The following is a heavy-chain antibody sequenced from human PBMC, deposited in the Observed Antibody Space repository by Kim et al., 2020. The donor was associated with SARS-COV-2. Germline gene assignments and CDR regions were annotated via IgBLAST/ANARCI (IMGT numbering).Heavy chain of an antibody. V-gene: IGHV4-34*01. CDR3: ARVKEQWLVYRAPFDY. Sequence: YLKSRVTISVDTSKNQYSLKRSSVTAADTAVYYCARVKEQWLVYRAPFDYWGQGTLVTVSS. D-gene: IGHD6-19*01. J-gene: IGHJ4*02.